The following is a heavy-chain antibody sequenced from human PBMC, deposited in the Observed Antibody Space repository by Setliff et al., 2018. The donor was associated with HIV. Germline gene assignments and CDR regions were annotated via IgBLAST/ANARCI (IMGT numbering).Heavy chain of an antibody. Sequence: SETLSLTCSVSDYSISTTYFWGWIRQPPGEGLEWIVSFYHSGDTYYNPSLKSRVTISVDTSKNQFYLKLCSVTAADTAVYYCASPLTTSYNFWGDAFSIWGQGTMVTVSS. CDR2: FYHSGDT. V-gene: IGHV4-38-2*01. D-gene: IGHD3-3*01. CDR1: DYSISTTYF. J-gene: IGHJ3*02. CDR3: ASPLTTSYNFWGDAFSI.